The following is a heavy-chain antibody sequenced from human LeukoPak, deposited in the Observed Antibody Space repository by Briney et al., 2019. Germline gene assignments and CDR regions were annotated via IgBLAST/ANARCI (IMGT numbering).Heavy chain of an antibody. D-gene: IGHD4-17*01. J-gene: IGHJ4*02. CDR1: GFTFSSYA. CDR3: ARGARTTVKSVYYFDY. CDR2: ISYDGSNK. Sequence: GGSLRLSCAASGFTFSSYAMHWVRQAPGRGLEWVAVISYDGSNKYYADSVKGRFTISRDNSKNTLYLQMNSLRAEDTAVYYCARGARTTVKSVYYFDYWGQGTLVTVSS. V-gene: IGHV3-30-3*01.